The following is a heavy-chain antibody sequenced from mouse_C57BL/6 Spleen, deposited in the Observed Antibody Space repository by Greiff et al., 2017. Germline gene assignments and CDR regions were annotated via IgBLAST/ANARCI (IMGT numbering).Heavy chain of an antibody. CDR2: IRSKSNNYAT. CDR3: VRQGQATSTWFAY. V-gene: IGHV10-1*01. CDR1: GFSFNTYA. D-gene: IGHD3-2*02. J-gene: IGHJ3*01. Sequence: EVKLVESGGGLVQPKGSLKLSCAASGFSFNTYAMNWVRQAPGKGLEWVARIRSKSNNYATYYADSVKDRFTISRDDSESMLYLQMNNLKTEDTAMYYCVRQGQATSTWFAYWGQGTLVTVSA.